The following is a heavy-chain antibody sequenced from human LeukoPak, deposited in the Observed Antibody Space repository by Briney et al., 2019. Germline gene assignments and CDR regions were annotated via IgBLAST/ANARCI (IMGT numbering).Heavy chain of an antibody. Sequence: PGGPLCNSCASSGFSFSSCAMTWVHQAPGKRLEWVSTIRGSGVSTFYADSVKGRFTISRDNSKNTLSLQMNSLRAEDTAVYYCAKDKYGEYFFDYWGQGTLVTVSS. CDR2: IRGSGVST. J-gene: IGHJ4*02. D-gene: IGHD3-10*01. CDR3: AKDKYGEYFFDY. V-gene: IGHV3-23*01. CDR1: GFSFSSCA.